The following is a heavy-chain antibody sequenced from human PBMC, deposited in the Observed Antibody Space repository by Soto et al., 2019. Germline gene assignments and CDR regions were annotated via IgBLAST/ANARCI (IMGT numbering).Heavy chain of an antibody. CDR3: ARSVRSGSFPYYYYDMDV. Sequence: EVQLVESGGGLVQPGGSLRLSCAASGFTSSNYWMHWVRQAPGKGLVWVSRIKSDGSSTSYADSVKGRFTISRDNAKNTLDLQMHGLRAEDMAVYYCARSVRSGSFPYYYYDMDVWGQGTTVTVSS. CDR2: IKSDGSST. J-gene: IGHJ6*02. V-gene: IGHV3-74*01. D-gene: IGHD3-10*01. CDR1: GFTSSNYW.